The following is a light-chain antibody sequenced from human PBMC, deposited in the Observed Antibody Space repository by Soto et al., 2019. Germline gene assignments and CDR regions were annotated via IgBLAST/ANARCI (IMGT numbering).Light chain of an antibody. CDR3: QSLDSSLTVWV. J-gene: IGLJ3*02. Sequence: QLVLTQPPSVSGAPGQRVTISCTGSSSNIGAGYDVQWYQQLPGTVPKLLIYARNNRPSGVPDRFSGSKSDTSASLAITGLQAEDEADYYCQSLDSSLTVWVFGGGTKLTV. V-gene: IGLV1-40*01. CDR1: SSNIGAGYD. CDR2: ARN.